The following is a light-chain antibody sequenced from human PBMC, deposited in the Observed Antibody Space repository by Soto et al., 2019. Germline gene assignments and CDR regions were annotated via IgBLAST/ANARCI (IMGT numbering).Light chain of an antibody. CDR1: SSDVGSYNR. CDR2: EVS. J-gene: IGLJ1*01. Sequence: QSALTQPPSVSGFPGQSVTISCTGTSSDVGSYNRVSWYQQPLGTAPKLMIYEVSNRPSGVPDRFSGSKSGNTASLTISGLQAEDEADYYCSSYTSSNNYVFGTGTKLTVL. CDR3: SSYTSSNNYV. V-gene: IGLV2-18*02.